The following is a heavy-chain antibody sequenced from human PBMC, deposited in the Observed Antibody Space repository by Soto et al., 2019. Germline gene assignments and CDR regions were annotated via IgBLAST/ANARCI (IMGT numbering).Heavy chain of an antibody. J-gene: IGHJ6*02. Sequence: ASVKVSCKSSGYTFTSYDINWVRQATGQGLEWMGWMNPNSGNTGYAQKFQGRVTMTRNTSISTAYMELSSLRSEDTAVYYCARAAYYDFWSGYYPPYYDYGMDVRGQGTMGTVSS. CDR2: MNPNSGNT. CDR1: GYTFTSYD. CDR3: ARAAYYDFWSGYYPPYYDYGMDV. D-gene: IGHD3-3*01. V-gene: IGHV1-8*01.